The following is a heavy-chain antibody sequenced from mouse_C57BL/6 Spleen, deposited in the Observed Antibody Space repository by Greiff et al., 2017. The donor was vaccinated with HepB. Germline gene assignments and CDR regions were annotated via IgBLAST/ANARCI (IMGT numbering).Heavy chain of an antibody. CDR1: GYTFTSYW. J-gene: IGHJ4*01. CDR3: ARPYYGSSYDYAMDY. Sequence: QVQLQQSGAELVRPGSSVKLSCKASGYTFTSYWMDWVKQRPGQGLEWIGNIYPSDSETHYNQKFKDKATLTVDKSSSTAYMQLSSLTSEDSAVYYCARPYYGSSYDYAMDYWGQGTSVTVSS. D-gene: IGHD1-1*01. V-gene: IGHV1-61*01. CDR2: IYPSDSET.